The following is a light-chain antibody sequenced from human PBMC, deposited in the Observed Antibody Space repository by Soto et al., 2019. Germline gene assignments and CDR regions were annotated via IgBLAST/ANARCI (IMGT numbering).Light chain of an antibody. Sequence: DIQFTHSPSFRSASVVDGVTITFRASQGISSYLNWYQQKPGKAPKLLIYATSSLQSGVPSRFSDSGSGTDFTLTVSSLQPEDFATYYCQQSYIKGTFGQGTKVDIK. CDR2: ATS. V-gene: IGKV1-39*01. J-gene: IGKJ1*01. CDR3: QQSYIKGT. CDR1: QGISSY.